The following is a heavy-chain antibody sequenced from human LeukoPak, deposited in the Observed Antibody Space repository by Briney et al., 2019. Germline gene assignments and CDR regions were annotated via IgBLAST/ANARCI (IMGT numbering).Heavy chain of an antibody. D-gene: IGHD3-16*01. CDR2: ITGSGTNT. CDR1: GFTFSSYA. J-gene: IGHJ5*02. V-gene: IGHV3-23*01. CDR3: AQSRGGWFDP. Sequence: GGSLRLSCAASGFTFSSYAMGWVRQGPGKGLDWVSTITGSGTNTYYADSVKGRFTISRDNSKNTLYLQMNSLRAEDTVIYYCAQSRGGWFDPWGQGTLVTVSS.